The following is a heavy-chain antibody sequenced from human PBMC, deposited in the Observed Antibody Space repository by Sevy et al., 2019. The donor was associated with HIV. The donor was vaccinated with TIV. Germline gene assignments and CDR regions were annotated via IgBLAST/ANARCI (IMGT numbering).Heavy chain of an antibody. CDR2: IYPGDSDT. D-gene: IGHD5-12*01. Sequence: GESLKISCKGSGYSFTSYWIGWVRQMPGKGLEWMGIIYPGDSDTRYSPSFQGQVTISADKSISTAYLQWSNLKASDTAMYYCARSRRDGYNPKGAFDIWGQGTMVTVSS. CDR3: ARSRRDGYNPKGAFDI. J-gene: IGHJ3*02. V-gene: IGHV5-51*01. CDR1: GYSFTSYW.